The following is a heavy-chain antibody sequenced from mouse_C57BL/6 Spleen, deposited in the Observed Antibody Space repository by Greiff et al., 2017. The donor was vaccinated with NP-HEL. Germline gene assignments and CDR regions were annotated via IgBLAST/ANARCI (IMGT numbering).Heavy chain of an antibody. V-gene: IGHV1-5*01. CDR3: TRWLLPDYYAKDY. CDR2: IYPGNGDT. J-gene: IGHJ4*01. CDR1: GYTFTSYW. Sequence: VQLQQSGTVLARPGASVKMSCKTSGYTFTSYWMHWVKQRPGQGLEWIGAIYPGNGDTSYNQKFKGQAKLTAVTSASTAYMELSSLTNDDSAVYYCTRWLLPDYYAKDYRGQGTSVTVSS. D-gene: IGHD2-3*01.